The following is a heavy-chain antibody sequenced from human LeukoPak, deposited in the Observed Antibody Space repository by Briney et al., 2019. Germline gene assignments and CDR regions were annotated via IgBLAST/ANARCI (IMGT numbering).Heavy chain of an antibody. CDR3: VRRVRYFGQNDY. D-gene: IGHD3-9*01. Sequence: PSDTLSLTCTVSGASISDYYWSCIRQPPGKGLDWIGYIYYTGSTNYSPSLKSRVTMSVDTSKNQISLKLSSVTAADSAVYYCVRRVRYFGQNDYWGQGTLVTVSS. V-gene: IGHV4-59*08. CDR2: IYYTGST. J-gene: IGHJ4*02. CDR1: GASISDYY.